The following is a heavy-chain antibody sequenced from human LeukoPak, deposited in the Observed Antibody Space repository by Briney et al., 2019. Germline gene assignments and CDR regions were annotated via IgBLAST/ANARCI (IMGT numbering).Heavy chain of an antibody. CDR1: GGSISGYF. V-gene: IGHV4-4*07. CDR3: ARGRGVSLPNYYYYGMDV. Sequence: PSETLSLTCTVSGGSISGYFWGWLRQPAGKGLEWIGHIYTSGSTIYNPSLKSRVTMSVDKSKNKFSLKLTSVTAADTAVYYCARGRGVSLPNYYYYGMDVWGQGTTVTVSS. CDR2: IYTSGST. J-gene: IGHJ6*02.